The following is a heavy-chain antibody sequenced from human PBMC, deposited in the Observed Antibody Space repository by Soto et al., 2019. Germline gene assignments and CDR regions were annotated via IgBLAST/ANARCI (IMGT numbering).Heavy chain of an antibody. V-gene: IGHV3-30*18. CDR1: GFTFSSYG. CDR3: AKGGGYGDSSFDY. J-gene: IGHJ4*02. Sequence: QVQLVESGGGVVQPGRSLRLSCAASGFTFSSYGMHWVRQAPGKGLEWVAVISYDGSNKYNADSVKGRFTISRDNSKNTLYLQMNSLRAEDTAVYYCAKGGGYGDSSFDYWGQGTLVTVSS. CDR2: ISYDGSNK. D-gene: IGHD4-17*01.